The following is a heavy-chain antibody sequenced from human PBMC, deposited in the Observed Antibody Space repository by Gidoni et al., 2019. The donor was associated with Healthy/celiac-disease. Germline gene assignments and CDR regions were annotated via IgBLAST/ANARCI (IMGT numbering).Heavy chain of an antibody. Sequence: QLQLQESGPGLVKPSETLSLTCTVSGGSISSSSYYWGWIRQPPGKGLEWIGSIYYSGSTYYNPSLKIRVTISVDTSKNQFSLKLSSVTAADTAVYYCARHKIGDIVVVPAAIPFDYWGQGTLVTVSS. J-gene: IGHJ4*02. CDR3: ARHKIGDIVVVPAAIPFDY. D-gene: IGHD2-2*01. CDR2: IYYSGST. CDR1: GGSISSSSYY. V-gene: IGHV4-39*01.